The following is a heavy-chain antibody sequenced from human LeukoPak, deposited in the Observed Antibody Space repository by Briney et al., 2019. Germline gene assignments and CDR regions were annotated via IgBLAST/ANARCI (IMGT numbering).Heavy chain of an antibody. Sequence: PGGSLRLSCAASGFTFSSYSMNWVRQAPGKGLEWVSYISSSSGTIYYADSVKGRFTISRDNAKNSLYLQMNSLRAEDTAVYYCARDGGGSWGQGTLVTVSS. V-gene: IGHV3-48*04. CDR3: ARDGGGS. D-gene: IGHD3-16*01. J-gene: IGHJ5*02. CDR1: GFTFSSYS. CDR2: ISSSSGTI.